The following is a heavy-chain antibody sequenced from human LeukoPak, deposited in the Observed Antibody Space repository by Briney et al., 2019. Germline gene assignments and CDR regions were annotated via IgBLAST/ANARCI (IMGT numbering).Heavy chain of an antibody. V-gene: IGHV4-4*07. CDR1: RGSMSGYY. CDR3: ARENSGSYREFDY. J-gene: IGHJ4*02. CDR2: IYTSGST. D-gene: IGHD1-26*01. Sequence: PSETLSLTCSVSRGSMSGYYWTWIRQPAGKGLEWIGRIYTSGSTNYNASLKSRVSMSVDTSKNQFSLKLSSVTAADTAVFYCARENSGSYREFDYWGQGTLVTVSS.